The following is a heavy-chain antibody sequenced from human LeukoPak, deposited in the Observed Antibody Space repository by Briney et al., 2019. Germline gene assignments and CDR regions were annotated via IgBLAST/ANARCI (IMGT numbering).Heavy chain of an antibody. V-gene: IGHV3-48*02. CDR3: ARARASGRSGFDY. J-gene: IGHJ4*02. CDR2: ISSSSSTI. D-gene: IGHD2-15*01. CDR1: GLTVSSYS. Sequence: GGSLRLSCAASGLTVSSYSMNWVRQAPGKGLEWVSYISSSSSTIYYADSVKGRFTISRDNAKNSLYRQMNSLRDEDTAVYYCARARASGRSGFDYWGQGTLVTVSS.